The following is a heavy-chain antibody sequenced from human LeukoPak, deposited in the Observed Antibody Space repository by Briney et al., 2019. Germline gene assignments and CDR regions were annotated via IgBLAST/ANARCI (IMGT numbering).Heavy chain of an antibody. D-gene: IGHD6-19*01. Sequence: SVKVCCKDSGGTFSSYAITWVRQAPGQGLEWMGRIIPIFGTANYAQKFQGRVTITTDESTSTAYMELSSLRSEDTAVYYCARAEGEWLVLGEYFQHWGQGTLVTVSS. CDR3: ARAEGEWLVLGEYFQH. J-gene: IGHJ1*01. CDR2: IIPIFGTA. CDR1: GGTFSSYA. V-gene: IGHV1-69*05.